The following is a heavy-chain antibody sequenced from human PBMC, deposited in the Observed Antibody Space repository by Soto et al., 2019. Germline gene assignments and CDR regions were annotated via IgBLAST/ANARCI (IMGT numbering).Heavy chain of an antibody. D-gene: IGHD6-6*01. CDR3: AGSEADSYSSSGYYGMDV. CDR2: ISAYNGNT. CDR1: GYTFTSYG. J-gene: IGHJ6*04. Sequence: ASVKVSCKASGYTFTSYGISWVRHAPGQGLEWMGWISAYNGNTNYAQKLQGRVTMTTDTSTSTAYMELRSLRSDDTAVYYCAGSEADSYSSSGYYGMDVWGKGTTVTVSS. V-gene: IGHV1-18*04.